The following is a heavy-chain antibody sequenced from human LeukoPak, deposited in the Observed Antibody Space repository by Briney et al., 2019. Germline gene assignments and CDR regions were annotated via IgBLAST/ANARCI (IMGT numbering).Heavy chain of an antibody. D-gene: IGHD6-19*01. V-gene: IGHV3-21*01. CDR3: AREAREAVAGADY. Sequence: PGGSLRLSCAATGFTFSSYWMHWVRQAPGKALEWVSSITSSSNYIYYADPVKGRFTISRDNAKNSLYLQMNSLRAEDTAVYYCAREAREAVAGADYWGQGTLVTVSS. CDR1: GFTFSSYW. CDR2: ITSSSNYI. J-gene: IGHJ4*02.